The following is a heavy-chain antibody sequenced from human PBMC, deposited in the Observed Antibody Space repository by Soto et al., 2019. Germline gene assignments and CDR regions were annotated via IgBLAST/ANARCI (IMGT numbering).Heavy chain of an antibody. J-gene: IGHJ6*04. CDR1: GFTFSSYE. CDR2: ISSSGSTI. V-gene: IGHV3-48*03. CDR3: ARDGGYTMIVVGRTRYGMDV. Sequence: GWSLRLSCAASGFTFSSYEMNLVRQAPGKGLEWVSYISSSGSTIYYADSVKGRFTISRDNAKNSLYLQMNSLRAEDTAVYYCARDGGYTMIVVGRTRYGMDVWGEGTTVTVSS. D-gene: IGHD3-22*01.